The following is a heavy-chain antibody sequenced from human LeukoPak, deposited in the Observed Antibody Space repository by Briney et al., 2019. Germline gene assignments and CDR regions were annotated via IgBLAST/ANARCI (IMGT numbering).Heavy chain of an antibody. Sequence: PSETLSLTCTVSGYSISSGYYWGWIRQPPGKGLEWIGSIYHSGSTYYNPSLKSRVTISVDTSKNQFSLKLSSVTAADTAVYYCARASGPNFDYYDSSSLTVGVGSDGSYFDYWGQGTLVTVSS. J-gene: IGHJ4*02. CDR2: IYHSGST. CDR3: ARASGPNFDYYDSSSLTVGVGSDGSYFDY. CDR1: GYSISSGYY. D-gene: IGHD3-22*01. V-gene: IGHV4-38-2*02.